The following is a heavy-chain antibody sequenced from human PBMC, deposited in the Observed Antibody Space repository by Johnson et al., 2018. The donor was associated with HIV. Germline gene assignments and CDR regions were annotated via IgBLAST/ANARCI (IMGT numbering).Heavy chain of an antibody. CDR2: IYSGGST. CDR1: GFSFSDYY. J-gene: IGHJ3*02. CDR3: ARGGAAAGPDAFDI. V-gene: IGHV3-66*01. D-gene: IGHD6-13*01. Sequence: VQLVESGGGVVQPGRSLRLSCAASGFSFSDYYMSWVRQAPGKGLEWVSVIYSGGSTNYADSVKGRFTISRDNSKNTLYLQMNSLRAEDTAVYYCARGGAAAGPDAFDIWGQGTMVTVSS.